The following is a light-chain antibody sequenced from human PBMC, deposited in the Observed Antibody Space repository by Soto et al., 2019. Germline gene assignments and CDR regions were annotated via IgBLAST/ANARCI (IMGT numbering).Light chain of an antibody. CDR3: QKYSSVPF. CDR1: QGIRNF. CDR2: AAS. J-gene: IGKJ3*01. Sequence: DIQMTQSPTSLSASVGDRVTITCRASQGIRNFVAWYQQKPGKAPKLLIYAASTLQSGVPSRFSGSGSGTDFTLTINSLQPEDVETESGQKYSSVPFFGPGTKVEIK. V-gene: IGKV1-27*01.